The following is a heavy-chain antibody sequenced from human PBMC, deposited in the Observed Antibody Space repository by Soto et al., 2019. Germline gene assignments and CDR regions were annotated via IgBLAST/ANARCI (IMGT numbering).Heavy chain of an antibody. J-gene: IGHJ6*02. CDR1: GGTFSSYA. D-gene: IGHD5-12*01. CDR3: ARELYSGYDFHYYYGMDV. CDR2: IIPIFGTA. Sequence: SVKVSCKASGGTFSSYAISWVRQAPGQGLEWMGGIIPIFGTANYAQKFQGRVTITADESTSTAYMELSSLRSEDTAVYYCARELYSGYDFHYYYGMDVWGQGTTVTVS. V-gene: IGHV1-69*13.